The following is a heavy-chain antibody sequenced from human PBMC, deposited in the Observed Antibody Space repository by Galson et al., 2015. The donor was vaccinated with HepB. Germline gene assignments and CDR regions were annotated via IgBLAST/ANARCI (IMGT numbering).Heavy chain of an antibody. V-gene: IGHV3-15*01. D-gene: IGHD3-10*01. CDR1: GFTFSNAW. Sequence: LRLSCAASGFTFSNAWMSWVRQAPGKGLEWVGRIKSKTDGGTTDYAAPVKGRFTISRDDSKNTLYLQMNSLKTEDTAVYYCTNGPHGLYVRGARPDFDYWGQGTLVTVSS. CDR2: IKSKTDGGTT. J-gene: IGHJ4*02. CDR3: TNGPHGLYVRGARPDFDY.